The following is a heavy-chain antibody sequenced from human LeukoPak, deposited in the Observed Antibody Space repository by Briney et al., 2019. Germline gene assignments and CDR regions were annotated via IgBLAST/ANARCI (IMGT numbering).Heavy chain of an antibody. D-gene: IGHD6-13*01. CDR1: GGTFSSYA. J-gene: IGHJ4*02. CDR2: IIPIFGTA. V-gene: IGHV1-69*06. CDR3: ARETRIAAACLEY. Sequence: SVKVSCKASGGTFSSYAISWVRQAPGQGLEWMGGIIPIFGTANYAQKFQGRVTITADKSTSTAYMELSSLRSGDTAVYYCARETRIAAACLEYWGQGTLVTVSS.